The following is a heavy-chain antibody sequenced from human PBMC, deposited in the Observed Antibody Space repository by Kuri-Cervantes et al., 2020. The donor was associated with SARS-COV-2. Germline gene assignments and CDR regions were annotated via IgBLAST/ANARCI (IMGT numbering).Heavy chain of an antibody. CDR1: GGSISSNY. Sequence: GSLRLSCTVAGGSISSNYWSWIRQPPGRGLEWIGSIHYSGDTDYNPPLKSRVTISIDTSKNQLSLKLSSVTAADRAVYYCARHFNDCSNGVCRTYYYYSMDVWGQGTTVTVSS. CDR2: IHYSGDT. J-gene: IGHJ6*02. D-gene: IGHD2-8*01. CDR3: ARHFNDCSNGVCRTYYYYSMDV. V-gene: IGHV4-59*01.